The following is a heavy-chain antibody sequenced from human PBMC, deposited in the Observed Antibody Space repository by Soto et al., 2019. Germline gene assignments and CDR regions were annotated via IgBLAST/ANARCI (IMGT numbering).Heavy chain of an antibody. Sequence: QLQLQESGSGLVKPSQTLSLTCTISGGAISSTGYSWSWIRQPPGKGLEWIGSIYHAGSTYYNPSHKSRVSNSVDTSKNHSYLNLTSVTAADTAVYYCARGRSGELFGVDWLDHWGQGTLVTVSS. V-gene: IGHV4-30-2*01. J-gene: IGHJ5*02. CDR2: IYHAGST. D-gene: IGHD3-10*01. CDR3: ARGRSGELFGVDWLDH. CDR1: GGAISSTGYS.